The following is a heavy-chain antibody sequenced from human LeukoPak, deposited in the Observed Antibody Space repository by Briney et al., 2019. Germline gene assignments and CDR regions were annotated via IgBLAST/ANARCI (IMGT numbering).Heavy chain of an antibody. D-gene: IGHD6-13*01. J-gene: IGHJ4*02. Sequence: GGSLRLSCAASGFTFSTYGMHWVRQAPGKGLEWVAVISYDGSSKFYTDSVKGRFTISRDNSKNTLYLQVNSLRPEDTAVYYCAKGGGKAAAGTFDYWGQGTLVTVSS. CDR2: ISYDGSSK. CDR1: GFTFSTYG. CDR3: AKGGGKAAAGTFDY. V-gene: IGHV3-30*18.